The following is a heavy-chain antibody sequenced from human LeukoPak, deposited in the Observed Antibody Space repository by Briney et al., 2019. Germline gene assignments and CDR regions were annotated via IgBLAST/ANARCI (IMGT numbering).Heavy chain of an antibody. CDR3: ARHAAGVDGWFDP. CDR2: IYYSGST. J-gene: IGHJ5*02. CDR1: GGSISSSNYY. V-gene: IGHV4-39*01. Sequence: SETLSLTCTVSGGSISSSNYYWGWIRQPPGKGLQWIGSIYYSGSTYYNPSLQSRVTISVDTSKNQFSLKLTSVTAADTALYYCARHAAGVDGWFDPWGQGTLVTVSS. D-gene: IGHD6-13*01.